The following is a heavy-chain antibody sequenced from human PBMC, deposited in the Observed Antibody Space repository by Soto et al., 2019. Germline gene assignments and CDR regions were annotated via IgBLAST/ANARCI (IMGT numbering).Heavy chain of an antibody. CDR2: INPNSGGT. D-gene: IGHD2-2*01. V-gene: IGHV1-2*02. J-gene: IGHJ6*02. CDR3: ARDGLVPAAMGGMDV. CDR1: GYTFTGYY. Sequence: ASVKVSCKASGYTFTGYYMHWVRQAPGQGLEWMGWINPNSGGTNYAQKFQGRVTMTRDTSISTAYMELSRLRSDDTAVYYFARDGLVPAAMGGMDVWGQGTTVTVSS.